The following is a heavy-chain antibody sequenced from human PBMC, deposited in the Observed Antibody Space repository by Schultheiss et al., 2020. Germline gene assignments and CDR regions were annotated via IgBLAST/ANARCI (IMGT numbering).Heavy chain of an antibody. Sequence: LSLTCGVSGGSISSGGYSWSWIRQPPGKGLEWIGYIYHSGSTYYNPSLKSRVTISVDRSKNQFSLKLSSVTAEDTAVYYCASRGGGYSYGPLDWGQGTLVTVSS. CDR2: IYHSGST. CDR1: GGSISSGGYS. J-gene: IGHJ4*02. V-gene: IGHV4-30-2*02. D-gene: IGHD5-18*01. CDR3: ASRGGGYSYGPLD.